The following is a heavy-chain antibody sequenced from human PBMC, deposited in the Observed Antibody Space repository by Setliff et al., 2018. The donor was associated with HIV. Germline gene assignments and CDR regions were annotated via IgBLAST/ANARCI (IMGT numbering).Heavy chain of an antibody. V-gene: IGHV1-3*04. CDR3: ARGYFGSSGFGFQH. Sequence: ASVKVSCKASGYTFSNFGVHWVRQAPGQRPEWMGWINSGYGNTKYSQEFQGRVTVTRDTTASTVYVELRSLRTEDTAVYYCARGYFGSSGFGFQHWGQGTAVTVSS. D-gene: IGHD3-10*01. J-gene: IGHJ1*01. CDR2: INSGYGNT. CDR1: GYTFSNFG.